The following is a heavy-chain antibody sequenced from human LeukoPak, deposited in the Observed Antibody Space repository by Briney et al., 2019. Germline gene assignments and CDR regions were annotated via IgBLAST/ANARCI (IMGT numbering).Heavy chain of an antibody. Sequence: ASETLSLTCTVSGSSVNHYYWNWLRQPPGKGLEWIGRIYTKGATNYNPSLKSRVTMSIDTSKNQFSLTFKSVTAADTAVYYCARGSLGSGWYVADWYFGLWGRGALVTVSS. D-gene: IGHD6-19*01. J-gene: IGHJ2*01. V-gene: IGHV4-4*07. CDR3: ARGSLGSGWYVADWYFGL. CDR1: GSSVNHYY. CDR2: IYTKGAT.